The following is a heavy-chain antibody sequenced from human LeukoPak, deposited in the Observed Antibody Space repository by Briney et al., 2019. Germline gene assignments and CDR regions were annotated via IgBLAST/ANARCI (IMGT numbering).Heavy chain of an antibody. CDR2: INHSGSV. D-gene: IGHD1-14*01. J-gene: IGHJ6*03. CDR3: ARDRKYYYHMDV. Sequence: SETLSLTCAVYGESFSGYYWSWIRQSPGKGLEWIGEINHSGSVNCNPSLKSRVTISVDTTRNQFSLKLSSVTAADTAVYYCARDRKYYYHMDVWGKGTTVTVSS. CDR1: GESFSGYY. V-gene: IGHV4-34*01.